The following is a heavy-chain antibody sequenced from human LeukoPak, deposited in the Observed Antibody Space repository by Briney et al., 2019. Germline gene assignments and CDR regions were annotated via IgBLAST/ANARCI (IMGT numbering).Heavy chain of an antibody. D-gene: IGHD2-15*01. V-gene: IGHV1-69*06. Sequence: ASVKVSCKASGGTFSSYAISWVRQAPGQGLEWMGGIIPIFGTANYAQKFQGRVTITADKSTSTAYMELSSLRSEDTAVYYCARSYCSGGSCRAGTSYYYYYYMDVWGKGTTVTISS. CDR3: ARSYCSGGSCRAGTSYYYYYYMDV. J-gene: IGHJ6*03. CDR1: GGTFSSYA. CDR2: IIPIFGTA.